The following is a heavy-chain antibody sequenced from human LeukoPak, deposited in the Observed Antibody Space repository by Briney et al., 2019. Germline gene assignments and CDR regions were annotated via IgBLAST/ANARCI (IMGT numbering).Heavy chain of an antibody. CDR1: GFTFNNYA. CDR2: ISYDGSNK. CDR3: ARDILGTTMGNFQH. Sequence: GGSLRLSCSASGFTFNNYAMHWVRQAPGKGLEWVADISYDGSNKYYADSVKGRFTISRDNSKNTLYLQMSSLRAEDTAMYYCARDILGTTMGNFQHWGQGTLVTVSS. D-gene: IGHD1-26*01. J-gene: IGHJ1*01. V-gene: IGHV3-30-3*01.